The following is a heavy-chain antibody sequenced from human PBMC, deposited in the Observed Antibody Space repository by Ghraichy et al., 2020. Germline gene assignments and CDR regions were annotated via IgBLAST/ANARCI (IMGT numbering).Heavy chain of an antibody. V-gene: IGHV3-30*18. CDR1: GFTFSSYG. J-gene: IGHJ6*02. CDR3: AKDRQDGYNRPPDYYYYYGMDV. CDR2: ISYDGSNK. D-gene: IGHD5-24*01. Sequence: GESLNISCAASGFTFSSYGMHWVRQAPGKGLEWVAVISYDGSNKYYADSVKGRFTISRDNSKNTLYLQMNSLRAEDTAVYYCAKDRQDGYNRPPDYYYYYGMDVWGQGTTVTVSS.